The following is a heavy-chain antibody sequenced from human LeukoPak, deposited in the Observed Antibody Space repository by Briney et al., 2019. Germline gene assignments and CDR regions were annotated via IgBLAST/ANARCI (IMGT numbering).Heavy chain of an antibody. CDR3: ASGATILDY. CDR1: GFTFSSYW. CDR2: IKQDGSEK. Sequence: GGSLRLSCAASGFTFSSYWMSWVRQAPGKGLEWVANIKQDGSEKYCVDSVKGRFTISRDNAKNSLCLQMNSLRGEDTAVYYCASGATILDYWGQGTLVTVSS. V-gene: IGHV3-7*01. D-gene: IGHD5-12*01. J-gene: IGHJ4*02.